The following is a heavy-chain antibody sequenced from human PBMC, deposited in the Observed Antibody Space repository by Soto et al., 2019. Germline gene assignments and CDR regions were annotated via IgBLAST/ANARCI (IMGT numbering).Heavy chain of an antibody. CDR2: IWDDGSIK. Sequence: PGGSLRLSCAASGFTFNTYGIHWVRQAPGKGLEWVAVIWDDGSIKYSADSVKGRFTISRDNSKNTLYLQMNSLRAEDSAVYFCAKSLAVAAGWFDPWGQGALVTV. D-gene: IGHD6-19*01. V-gene: IGHV3-33*06. CDR3: AKSLAVAAGWFDP. J-gene: IGHJ5*02. CDR1: GFTFNTYG.